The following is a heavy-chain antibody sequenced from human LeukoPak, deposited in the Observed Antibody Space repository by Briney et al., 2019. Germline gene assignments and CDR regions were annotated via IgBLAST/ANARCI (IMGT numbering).Heavy chain of an antibody. D-gene: IGHD5-18*01. CDR1: GFTFRSYG. J-gene: IGHJ4*02. CDR2: IRYDGSNK. Sequence: PGGSLRLSCAASGFTFRSYGMHWVRQAPGKGLEWEAFIRYDGSNKYYADSVKGRFTISRDNSKNTLYLQMNSLRAEDTAVYYCARHLSGITGYTYGRGIDYWGQGTLVTVSS. CDR3: ARHLSGITGYTYGRGIDY. V-gene: IGHV3-30*02.